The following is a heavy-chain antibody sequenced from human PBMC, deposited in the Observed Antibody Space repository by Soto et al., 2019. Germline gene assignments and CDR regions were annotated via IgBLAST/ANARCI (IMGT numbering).Heavy chain of an antibody. J-gene: IGHJ4*02. V-gene: IGHV4-39*01. Sequence: SETLSLTCTVSGGSISSSSYYWGWIRQPPGKGLEWIGSIYYSGSTYYNPSLKSRVTISVDTSKNQFSLKLSSVTAADTAVYYCARHPYEYDWGNFQIFDYSRQGTLVSGYS. CDR1: GGSISSSSYY. CDR3: ARHPYEYDWGNFQIFDY. D-gene: IGHD3-16*01. CDR2: IYYSGST.